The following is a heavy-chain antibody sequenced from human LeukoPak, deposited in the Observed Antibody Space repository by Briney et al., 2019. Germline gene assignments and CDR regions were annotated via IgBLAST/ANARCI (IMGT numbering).Heavy chain of an antibody. Sequence: AASVKVSCKASGYTFTGYYMQWVRQAPGQGLEWMGRINPNSGGTNYAQKFQGRVTMTRDTSISTAYMEVSRLRSDDTAVYYCASHLWFGELSGGVQKYIDYWGQGPLVTVSS. CDR3: ASHLWFGELSGGVQKYIDY. J-gene: IGHJ4*02. D-gene: IGHD3-10*01. V-gene: IGHV1-2*06. CDR2: INPNSGGT. CDR1: GYTFTGYY.